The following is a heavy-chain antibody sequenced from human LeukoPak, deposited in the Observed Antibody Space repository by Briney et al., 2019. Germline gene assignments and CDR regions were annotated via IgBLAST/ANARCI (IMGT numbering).Heavy chain of an antibody. V-gene: IGHV4-31*03. Sequence: PSQTLSLTCTVSGGSISSGGYYWSWIRQHPGKGLEWIGYIYYSGSTYYNPSLKSRVTISVDTSKNQFSLKLSPVTAADTAVYYCARGVAGPQFDYWGQGTLVTVSS. CDR3: ARGVAGPQFDY. CDR1: GGSISSGGYY. D-gene: IGHD2-15*01. CDR2: IYYSGST. J-gene: IGHJ4*02.